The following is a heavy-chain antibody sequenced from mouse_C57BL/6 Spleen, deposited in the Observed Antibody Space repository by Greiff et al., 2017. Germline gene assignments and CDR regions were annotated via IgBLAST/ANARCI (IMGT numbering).Heavy chain of an antibody. CDR3: ARWAPYEYDEGPSFAY. Sequence: QVQLQQSGPELVKPGASVKISCKASGYAFSSSWMNWVKQRPGKGLEWIGRIYPGDGDTNYNGKFKGKATLTADKSSSTAYMQRSSLTSEDSAVYFWARWAPYEYDEGPSFAYWGQGTLVTVSA. V-gene: IGHV1-82*01. J-gene: IGHJ3*01. D-gene: IGHD2-4*01. CDR2: IYPGDGDT. CDR1: GYAFSSSW.